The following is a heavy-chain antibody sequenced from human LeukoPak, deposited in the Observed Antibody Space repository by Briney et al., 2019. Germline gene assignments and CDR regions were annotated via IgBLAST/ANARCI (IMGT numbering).Heavy chain of an antibody. CDR2: ISYDGGNK. CDR3: AKDASSSLEY. D-gene: IGHD6-13*01. CDR1: GFTFSDYG. J-gene: IGHJ4*02. Sequence: GGSLRLSCAASGFTFSDYGMHWVRQAPGKGLEWVALISYDGGNKYYADSVKGRFTISRDNSKNTLYLQMNSLRTEDTAVYYCAKDASSSLEYWGQGTLVTVSS. V-gene: IGHV3-30*18.